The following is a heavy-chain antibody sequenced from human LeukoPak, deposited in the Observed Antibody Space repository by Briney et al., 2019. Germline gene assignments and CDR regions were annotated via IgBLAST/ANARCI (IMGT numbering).Heavy chain of an antibody. Sequence: GGSLRPSCLASGFTFADYGLGWVRQAPGMGLEWVAFTRSKLYGGAPEYDASVRGRFSVSREDSTSIAYLQMNSLKTEDTAVYYCARGRTVTGAKYYFDYWSQGTLVTASS. CDR1: GFTFADYG. V-gene: IGHV3-49*04. D-gene: IGHD3/OR15-3a*01. J-gene: IGHJ4*02. CDR3: ARGRTVTGAKYYFDY. CDR2: TRSKLYGGAP.